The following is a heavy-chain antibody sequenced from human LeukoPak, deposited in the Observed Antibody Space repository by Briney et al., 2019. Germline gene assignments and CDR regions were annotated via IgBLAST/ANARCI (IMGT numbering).Heavy chain of an antibody. CDR3: ARVLDRGSSWYGGLEY. V-gene: IGHV3-30-3*01. CDR1: GFTFSNYA. CDR2: ISYDGSNK. Sequence: GGSLRLSCAASGFTFSNYAMHWVRQAPGKGLEWVAVISYDGSNKDYADSVKGRFTISRDDSKNTLYMQMNSLRAEDTAVYYCARVLDRGSSWYGGLEYWGQGTLVTVSS. D-gene: IGHD6-13*01. J-gene: IGHJ4*02.